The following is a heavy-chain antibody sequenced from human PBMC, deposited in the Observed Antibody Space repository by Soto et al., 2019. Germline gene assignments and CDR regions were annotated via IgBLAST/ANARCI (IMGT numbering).Heavy chain of an antibody. CDR3: AHLRVGLRGDAFDI. CDR2: IYWDDDK. CDR1: GFSLSTSGVG. V-gene: IGHV2-5*02. J-gene: IGHJ3*02. Sequence: QITLKESGPTLVKPTQTLTLTCTFSGFSLSTSGVGVGWIRQPPGKALEWLALIYWDDDKRYSPSLKSRLTIPKDPPKHQVLRTVARIDPVDTATYYCAHLRVGLRGDAFDIWGQGTMVNGSS.